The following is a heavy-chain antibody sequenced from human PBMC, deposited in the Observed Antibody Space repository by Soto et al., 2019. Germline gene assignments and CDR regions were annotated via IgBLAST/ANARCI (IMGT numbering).Heavy chain of an antibody. Sequence: PSEPLSLTCTVSGVSISSGDYYWSWIRQPPGKGLEWIGYIYYSGSTYYNPSLKSRVTISVDTSKNQFSLKLSSVTAADTAVYYCARVRVDYYDSSGYYLFDYWGQGTLVTVSS. D-gene: IGHD3-22*01. J-gene: IGHJ4*02. CDR1: GVSISSGDYY. V-gene: IGHV4-30-4*01. CDR2: IYYSGST. CDR3: ARVRVDYYDSSGYYLFDY.